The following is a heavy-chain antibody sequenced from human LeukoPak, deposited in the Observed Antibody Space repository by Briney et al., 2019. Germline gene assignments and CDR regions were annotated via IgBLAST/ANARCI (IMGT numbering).Heavy chain of an antibody. V-gene: IGHV3-30*02. CDR2: IRYDGSNK. CDR3: ARGSFLITFGGFIG. Sequence: PGGSLRLSCAASEFTFSTYGMHWVRQAPGKGLEWVAFIRYDGSNKYYADSVKGRFTISRDNSKNTLYLQMNSLRAEDTAVYYCARGSFLITFGGFIGWGQGTLVTVSS. CDR1: EFTFSTYG. J-gene: IGHJ4*02. D-gene: IGHD3-16*02.